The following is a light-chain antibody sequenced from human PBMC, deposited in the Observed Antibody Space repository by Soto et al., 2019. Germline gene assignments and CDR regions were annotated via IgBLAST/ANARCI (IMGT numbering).Light chain of an antibody. Sequence: IVMPQSHGTLSVFPGERVTLSCRASQSVSSYYLAWYQQKPGQAPRLLIYAASSRATGIPDRFSGGGSGTDFTLTISRLEPEDFAVYYCQQCGSSPWTFGQGSMVDIK. V-gene: IGKV3-20*01. J-gene: IGKJ1*01. CDR2: AAS. CDR1: QSVSSYY. CDR3: QQCGSSPWT.